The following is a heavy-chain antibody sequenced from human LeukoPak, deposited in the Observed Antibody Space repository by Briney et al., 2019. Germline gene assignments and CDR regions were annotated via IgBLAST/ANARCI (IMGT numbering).Heavy chain of an antibody. V-gene: IGHV4-61*02. J-gene: IGHJ4*02. D-gene: IGHD5-12*01. CDR3: ARADIVATMYFDY. Sequence: SETLSLTCTVSGGSTSSGSYYWSWIRQPAGKGLEWIGRIYTSGSTNYNPSLKSRVTISVDTSKNQFSLKLSSVTAADTAVYYCARADIVATMYFDYWGQGTLVTVSS. CDR2: IYTSGST. CDR1: GGSTSSGSYY.